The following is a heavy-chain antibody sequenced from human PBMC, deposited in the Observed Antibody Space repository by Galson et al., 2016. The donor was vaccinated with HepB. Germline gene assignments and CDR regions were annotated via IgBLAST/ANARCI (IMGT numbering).Heavy chain of an antibody. Sequence: SLRLSCAASGFTFTNYAMTWVRQAPGEGLEWVSAITGSGGSTYYADSVKGRFTISRDNSKNTLFLQMNSLRAEDSAVYYCAKLRVPITIFGVVIIGGWFDPWGQGTLVTVSS. CDR2: ITGSGGST. CDR1: GFTFTNYA. CDR3: AKLRVPITIFGVVIIGGWFDP. V-gene: IGHV3-23*01. D-gene: IGHD3-3*01. J-gene: IGHJ5*02.